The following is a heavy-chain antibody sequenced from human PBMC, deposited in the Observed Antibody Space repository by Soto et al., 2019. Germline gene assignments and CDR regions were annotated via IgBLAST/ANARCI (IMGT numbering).Heavy chain of an antibody. CDR2: ISGSGGST. V-gene: IGHV3-23*01. D-gene: IGHD6-6*01. J-gene: IGHJ4*02. CDR3: AKAIEDYSSSSFDY. CDR1: GFTFSSYA. Sequence: GGSPRLSCAASGFTFSSYAMSWVRQAPGKGLEWVSAISGSGGSTYYADSVKGRFTISRDNSKNTLYLQMNSLRAEDTAVYYCAKAIEDYSSSSFDYWGQGTLVTVSS.